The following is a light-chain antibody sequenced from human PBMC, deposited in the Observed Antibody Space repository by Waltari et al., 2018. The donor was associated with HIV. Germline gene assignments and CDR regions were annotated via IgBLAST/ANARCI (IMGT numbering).Light chain of an antibody. CDR3: QVWDSSSDHVV. Sequence: SYVLTQPPSVSVAPGQTARITCGGYNIGSTRVHWDQQKPGQAPVLVVYEESDRPSGIPERFSGPNSGNTATLTISRVEAGDEADYYCQVWDSSSDHVVFGGGTKLTVL. V-gene: IGLV3-21*02. J-gene: IGLJ2*01. CDR2: EES. CDR1: NIGSTR.